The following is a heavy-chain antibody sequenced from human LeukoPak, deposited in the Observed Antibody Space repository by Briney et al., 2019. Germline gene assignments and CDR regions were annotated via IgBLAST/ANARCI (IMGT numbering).Heavy chain of an antibody. D-gene: IGHD4-17*01. CDR3: ASPTVMQY. Sequence: GGSLRLSCAASGFTFSSYAMHWVRQAPGKGLEWVAVISYDGSNKYYADSVKGRFTISRDNSKNTLYLQMNSPRAEDTAVYYCASPTVMQYWGQGTLVTVSS. CDR2: ISYDGSNK. V-gene: IGHV3-30-3*01. J-gene: IGHJ4*02. CDR1: GFTFSSYA.